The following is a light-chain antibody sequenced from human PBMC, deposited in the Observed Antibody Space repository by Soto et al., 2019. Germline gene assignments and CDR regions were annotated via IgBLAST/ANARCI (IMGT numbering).Light chain of an antibody. V-gene: IGKV3-20*01. CDR3: QQYGSSPWT. CDR1: QSVTSSY. Sequence: EIVLTQSPGTLSLSPGERATLSCRASQSVTSSYLAWLQQKPGQAPRLLIFGASSRATGIPDRFSGSQSGTEFTLTISRLEPDDFAVYYCQQYGSSPWTFGQGTKVEIK. CDR2: GAS. J-gene: IGKJ1*01.